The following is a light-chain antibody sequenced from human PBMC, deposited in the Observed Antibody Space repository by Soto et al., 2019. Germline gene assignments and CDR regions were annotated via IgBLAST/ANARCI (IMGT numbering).Light chain of an antibody. CDR3: QQYGSSPYT. Sequence: EIVLTQSPGTLSLSPGERATLSCRASQTVSSRSLGWYQQRPGQAPRLLIYGASSRASGIPDRFSGSGSGTDFAITISRLEPEDFAVYFCQQYGSSPYTFGQGTRLEIK. J-gene: IGKJ2*01. V-gene: IGKV3-20*01. CDR2: GAS. CDR1: QTVSSRS.